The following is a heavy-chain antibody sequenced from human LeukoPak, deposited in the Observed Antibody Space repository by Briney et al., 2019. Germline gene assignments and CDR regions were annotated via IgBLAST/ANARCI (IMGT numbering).Heavy chain of an antibody. V-gene: IGHV3-33*01. J-gene: IGHJ4*02. CDR1: GLTFSGYG. Sequence: PGGSLRLSCAASGLTFSGYGMHWVCQAPGKGLEWVAVIWHDGSNKYYADSVKGRFTISRDNSKNTLYLQMNSLRAEDTAVYYCAMTGYSSSWYSRFDCWGQGTLVTVSS. D-gene: IGHD6-13*01. CDR2: IWHDGSNK. CDR3: AMTGYSSSWYSRFDC.